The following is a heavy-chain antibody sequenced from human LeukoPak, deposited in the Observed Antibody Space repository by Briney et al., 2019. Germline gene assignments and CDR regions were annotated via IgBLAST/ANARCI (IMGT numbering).Heavy chain of an antibody. V-gene: IGHV4-59*01. J-gene: IGHJ6*02. CDR3: ARGRGVGSTTYYYYGMDV. CDR2: IYYSGST. D-gene: IGHD1-26*01. Sequence: PSETLSLTCTVPCGSISSYYWSWIRQPPGKGLEWIGYIYYSGSTNYNPSLKSRVTISVDTSKNQFSLKLSSVTAADTAVYYCARGRGVGSTTYYYYGMDVWGQGTTVTVSS. CDR1: CGSISSYY.